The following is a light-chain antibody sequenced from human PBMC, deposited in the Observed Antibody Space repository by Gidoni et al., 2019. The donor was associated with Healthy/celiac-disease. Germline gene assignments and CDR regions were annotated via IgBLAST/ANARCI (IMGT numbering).Light chain of an antibody. J-gene: IGKJ4*01. CDR1: QSISSY. Sequence: DLQVTQSPSSLSASGGDRVTITGRASQSISSYLNWYQQKPGKAPKLLIYDASSLQSGVPSRFSGSGSGTDFTLTISSLQPEEFATYYCQQSYSTPLTFGGGTKVEIK. CDR3: QQSYSTPLT. V-gene: IGKV1-39*01. CDR2: DAS.